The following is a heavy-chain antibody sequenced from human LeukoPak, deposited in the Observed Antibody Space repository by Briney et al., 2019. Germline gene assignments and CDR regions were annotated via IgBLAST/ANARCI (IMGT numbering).Heavy chain of an antibody. CDR1: GFTFSSYA. Sequence: GGSLRLSCAASGFTFSSYAMTWVRQAPGKGLEWVSVISDSGGSTFYAGSVKGRFTISRDNSKNTLYLQMNSLRAEDTAVYYCAKTWRTSVYNPFDYRGQGTLVTVSS. CDR2: ISDSGGST. J-gene: IGHJ4*02. CDR3: AKTWRTSVYNPFDY. V-gene: IGHV3-23*01. D-gene: IGHD5/OR15-5a*01.